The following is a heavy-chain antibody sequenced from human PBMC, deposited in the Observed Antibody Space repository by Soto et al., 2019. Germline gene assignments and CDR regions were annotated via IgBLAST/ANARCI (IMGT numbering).Heavy chain of an antibody. J-gene: IGHJ4*02. CDR1: GFTFSSYG. Sequence: QVQLVESGGGEVQPGRSLRLSCAASGFTFSSYGMHWVRQAPGKGLEWVAVISYDGSNKYYADSVKGRFTISRDNSKNTLYMQMNSLRAEDTAVYYCAKDGKAWYSSGWPIDYWGQGTLVTVSS. V-gene: IGHV3-30*18. CDR2: ISYDGSNK. D-gene: IGHD6-19*01. CDR3: AKDGKAWYSSGWPIDY.